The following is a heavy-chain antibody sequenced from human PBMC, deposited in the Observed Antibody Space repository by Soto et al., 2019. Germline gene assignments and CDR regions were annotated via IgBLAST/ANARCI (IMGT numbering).Heavy chain of an antibody. CDR1: GFTFRNDW. J-gene: IGHJ5*02. D-gene: IGHD2-8*01. CDR2: IKTVVDGGTT. Sequence: GGSMRLSCSASGFTFRNDWMNWVRQAPGKGLEWVARIKTVVDGGTTDYAAPVTGRFFISRDDSKNMLYLQMNSLKIEDTAVYYCMTHAGMYGLVRWGQG. CDR3: MTHAGMYGLVR. V-gene: IGHV3-15*01.